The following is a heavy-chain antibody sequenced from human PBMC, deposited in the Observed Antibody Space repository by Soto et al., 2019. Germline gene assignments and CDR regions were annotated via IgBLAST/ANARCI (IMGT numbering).Heavy chain of an antibody. J-gene: IGHJ6*02. CDR2: LYYNGGT. CDR1: GGSLSSRGNY. CDR3: ARDYRVSESFGVVINYAMDV. V-gene: IGHV4-61*08. Sequence: SETLSLTCFVSGGSLSSRGNYWGWIRQPPGKGLEWIGYLYYNGGTDYNPSLKSRVTISVDTSKNQFSLKPSSVTAADTAVYYCARDYRVSESFGVVINYAMDVWGQGTTVTVSS. D-gene: IGHD3-3*01.